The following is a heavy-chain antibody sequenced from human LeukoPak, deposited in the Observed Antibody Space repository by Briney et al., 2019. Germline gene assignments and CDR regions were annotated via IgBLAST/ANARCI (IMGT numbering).Heavy chain of an antibody. J-gene: IGHJ4*02. Sequence: ASVKVSCTASGYTFTSYYMHWVRQAPGQGLEWMGIINPSGGSTSYAQKFQGRVTMTRDTSTSTVYMELSSLRSEDTAVYYCARKRAGYNYFDYWGQGTLVTVSS. CDR3: ARKRAGYNYFDY. CDR2: INPSGGST. V-gene: IGHV1-46*01. D-gene: IGHD5-24*01. CDR1: GYTFTSYY.